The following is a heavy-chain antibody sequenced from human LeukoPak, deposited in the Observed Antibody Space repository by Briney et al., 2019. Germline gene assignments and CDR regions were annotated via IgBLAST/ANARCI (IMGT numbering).Heavy chain of an antibody. D-gene: IGHD2-2*01. CDR2: ISGSSSTI. V-gene: IGHV3-48*04. CDR1: GFTFSNYN. CDR3: ARDRCSSTSCYGGAFDI. Sequence: PGGSLRLSCAASGFTFSNYNMNWVRQAPGKGLEWVSYISGSSSTINYADSVKGRFTISRDNAKNSLYLQMKSLRAEDTAVYYCARDRCSSTSCYGGAFDIWGQGTMVTVSS. J-gene: IGHJ3*02.